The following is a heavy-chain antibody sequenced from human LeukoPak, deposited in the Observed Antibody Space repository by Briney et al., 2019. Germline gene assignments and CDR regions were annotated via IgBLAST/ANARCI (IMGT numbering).Heavy chain of an antibody. CDR1: GFTFSSYA. CDR3: AKADYGDYALDY. J-gene: IGHJ4*02. Sequence: GRSLRLSCAASGFTFSSYAMHWVRRAPGKGLEWVAVISYDGSNKYYADSVKGRFTISRDNSKNTLYLQMNSLRAEDTAVYYCAKADYGDYALDYWGQGTLVTVSS. V-gene: IGHV3-30-3*01. CDR2: ISYDGSNK. D-gene: IGHD4-17*01.